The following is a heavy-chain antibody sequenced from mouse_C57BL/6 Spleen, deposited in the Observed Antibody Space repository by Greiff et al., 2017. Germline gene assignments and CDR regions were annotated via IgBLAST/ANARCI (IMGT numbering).Heavy chain of an antibody. V-gene: IGHV5-17*01. CDR3: ARPSIYYDYDGDVPFDY. Sequence: EVQGVESGGGLVKPGGSLKLSCAASGFTFSDYGMHWVRQAPEKGLEWVAYISSGSSTIYYADTVKGRFTISRDNANNTLFLQMTSLRSEDTAMYYCARPSIYYDYDGDVPFDYWGQGTTLTVSS. CDR1: GFTFSDYG. J-gene: IGHJ2*01. CDR2: ISSGSSTI. D-gene: IGHD2-4*01.